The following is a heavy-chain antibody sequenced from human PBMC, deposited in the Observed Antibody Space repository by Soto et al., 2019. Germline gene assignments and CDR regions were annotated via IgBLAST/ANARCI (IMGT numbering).Heavy chain of an antibody. V-gene: IGHV1-3*01. D-gene: IGHD3-10*01. Sequence: ASVKVSCKASGYTFTSYAMHWVRQAPGQRLEWMGWINAGNGNTKYSQKFQGRVTITRDTSASTAYMELSSLRSEDTAVYYCATRRVLLWFGETPQLGRPYYFDYWGQGTLVTVSS. CDR3: ATRRVLLWFGETPQLGRPYYFDY. J-gene: IGHJ4*02. CDR1: GYTFTSYA. CDR2: INAGNGNT.